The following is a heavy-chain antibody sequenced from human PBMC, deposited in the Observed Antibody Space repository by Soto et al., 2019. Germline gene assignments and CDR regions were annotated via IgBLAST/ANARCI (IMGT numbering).Heavy chain of an antibody. CDR3: ARDQYSSGWYGAFDI. Sequence: QVQLVECGGGVVQPGRSLRLSCAASGFTFSSYAMHWVRQAPGKGLEWVAVISYDGSNKYYADSVKGRFTISRDNSKNTLYLQMNSLRAEDTAVYYCARDQYSSGWYGAFDIWGQGTMVTVSS. CDR1: GFTFSSYA. V-gene: IGHV3-30-3*01. J-gene: IGHJ3*02. D-gene: IGHD6-19*01. CDR2: ISYDGSNK.